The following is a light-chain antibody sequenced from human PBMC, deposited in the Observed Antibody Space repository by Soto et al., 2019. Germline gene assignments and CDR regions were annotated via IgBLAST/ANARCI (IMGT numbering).Light chain of an antibody. V-gene: IGLV3-21*04. Sequence: SYELTQPPPMSVAPGKTARITCGGKNIGSKSVHWYQQKPGQAPVLVIYYDSDRPSGIPERFSGSNSGNTATLTISRVEAGDEADYYCQVWDSSSDHYVFGTGTKVTVL. J-gene: IGLJ1*01. CDR1: NIGSKS. CDR3: QVWDSSSDHYV. CDR2: YDS.